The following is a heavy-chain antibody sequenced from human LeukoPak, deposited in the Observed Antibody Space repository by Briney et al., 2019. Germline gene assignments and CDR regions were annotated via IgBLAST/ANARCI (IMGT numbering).Heavy chain of an antibody. V-gene: IGHV3-11*01. Sequence: PGGSLRLSCAGSGFTFRDYAMSWVRQAPGKGLEWLSYISSSGNTIYYADSVKGRFTISRDNTKNSLYLQMSSLRAEDTAVYYCARGPDNSTWNQWDDYWGQGTLVTVSS. CDR2: ISSSGNTI. D-gene: IGHD6-13*01. J-gene: IGHJ4*02. CDR1: GFTFRDYA. CDR3: ARGPDNSTWNQWDDY.